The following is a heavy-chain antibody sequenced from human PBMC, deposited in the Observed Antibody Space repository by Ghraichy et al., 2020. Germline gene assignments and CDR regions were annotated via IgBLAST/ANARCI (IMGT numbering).Heavy chain of an antibody. Sequence: GGSLRLSCAASGFTFSSYSMNWVRQAPGKGLEWVSSISSSSSYIYYADSVKGRFTISRDNAKNSLYLQMNSLRAEDTAVYYCARDKGDYGDQMYWGQGTLVTVSS. CDR3: ARDKGDYGDQMY. CDR1: GFTFSSYS. V-gene: IGHV3-21*01. D-gene: IGHD4-17*01. CDR2: ISSSSSYI. J-gene: IGHJ4*02.